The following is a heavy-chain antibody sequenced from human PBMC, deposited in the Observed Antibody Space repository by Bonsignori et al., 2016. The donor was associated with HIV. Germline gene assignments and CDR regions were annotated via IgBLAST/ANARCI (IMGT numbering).Heavy chain of an antibody. CDR1: GYVVTDIS. J-gene: IGHJ4*02. CDR3: VTDPGDGYVMAF. Sequence: QVQVVQSGAEVKPPGASVNVSCKVSGYVVTDISIHWVRQVPGKGPEWMGGFEPEDGEKVYAQSFQGRVTMTEDTSSDTAYMELRSLRSEDTAIYYCVTDPGDGYVMAFWGQGTVIT. CDR2: FEPEDGEK. D-gene: IGHD5-18*01. V-gene: IGHV1-24*01.